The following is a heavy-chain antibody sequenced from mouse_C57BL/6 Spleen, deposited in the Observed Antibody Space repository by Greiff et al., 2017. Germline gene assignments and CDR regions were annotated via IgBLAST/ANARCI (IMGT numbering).Heavy chain of an antibody. CDR3: ARPDGPYAMDY. V-gene: IGHV5-6*01. CDR1: GFTFSRYG. J-gene: IGHJ4*01. Sequence: EVKLMESGGDLVKPGGSLKLSCAASGFTFSRYGMSWVRQTPDKRLEWVATISSGGSYTYYPDSVKGRFTISRDNGKNTLYLQMSSLKSEDTAMYDCARPDGPYAMDYWGQGTSVTVSS. CDR2: ISSGGSYT. D-gene: IGHD2-3*01.